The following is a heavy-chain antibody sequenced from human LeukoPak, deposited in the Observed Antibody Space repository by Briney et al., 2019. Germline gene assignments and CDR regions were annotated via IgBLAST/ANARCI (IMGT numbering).Heavy chain of an antibody. CDR2: ISNSSRYI. V-gene: IGHV3-21*01. J-gene: IGHJ4*02. D-gene: IGHD1-26*01. CDR3: ARDGLVATTGDFDY. Sequence: GGSLRLSCAASGFTFSSYTMNWVRRAPGKGLEWVSCISNSSRYIYYADSVKGRFTISRDNAKNSLFLQMNSLRAEDTAVYFCARDGLVATTGDFDYWGLGTLVTVSS. CDR1: GFTFSSYT.